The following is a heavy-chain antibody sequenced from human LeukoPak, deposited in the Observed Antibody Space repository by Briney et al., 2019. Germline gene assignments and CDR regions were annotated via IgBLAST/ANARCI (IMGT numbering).Heavy chain of an antibody. CDR3: ASRPGYSYAFDQ. CDR1: GFVFSDHY. Sequence: GGSLRLSCAGSGFVFSDHYMNWIRQVPGKGLEWVSSISSSGNSVYYADSVRGRFSISRDNANNSMFLQMNSLRAEDTALYYCASRPGYSYAFDQWSQGTLVTVSS. CDR2: ISSSGNSV. D-gene: IGHD5-18*01. V-gene: IGHV3-11*01. J-gene: IGHJ4*02.